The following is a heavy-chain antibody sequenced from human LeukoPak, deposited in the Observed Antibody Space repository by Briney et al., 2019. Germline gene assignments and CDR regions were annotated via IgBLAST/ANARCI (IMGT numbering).Heavy chain of an antibody. J-gene: IGHJ4*02. V-gene: IGHV3-23*01. CDR3: AKEQGWFGECSTY. D-gene: IGHD3-10*01. CDR2: IGGNGGST. Sequence: GGSLRLSCAASGLTFSSYAMSWVRQAPGKGLEWVSAIGGNGGSTYYAESVKGRFTISRDNSKNTLYLQMDSLRADDTALYYCAKEQGWFGECSTYWGQGTQVTVSS. CDR1: GLTFSSYA.